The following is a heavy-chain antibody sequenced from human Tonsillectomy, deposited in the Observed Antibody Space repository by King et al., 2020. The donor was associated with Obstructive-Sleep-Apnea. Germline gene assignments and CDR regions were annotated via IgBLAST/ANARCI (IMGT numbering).Heavy chain of an antibody. V-gene: IGHV1-2*02. D-gene: IGHD3-3*01. Sequence: GQLVQSGAEVKKPGASVKVSCQASGYTFTGYYMHWVRQAPGQGLEWMGYINPNSGGTNYAQKFQGRVTMTRDTSISTAYMELSRLKSDDTAVYYCARALWDGYYFDYWGQGTLVTVSS. CDR1: GYTFTGYY. CDR3: ARALWDGYYFDY. CDR2: INPNSGGT. J-gene: IGHJ4*02.